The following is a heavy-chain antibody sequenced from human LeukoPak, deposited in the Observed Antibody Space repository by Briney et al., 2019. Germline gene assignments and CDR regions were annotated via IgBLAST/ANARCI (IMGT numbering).Heavy chain of an antibody. CDR3: AKVDNWKYSHHHF. V-gene: IGHV3-23*01. CDR1: GFTFSSYA. Sequence: GGSLRLSCAASGFTFSSYAMSWVRQAPGKGLEWVSSISGSDGTTYYADSVKGRFTISRDNSKYTLSLQMNSLRDDDTAVYYWAKVDNWKYSHHHFWGQGTLVTVSS. D-gene: IGHD1-1*01. CDR2: ISGSDGTT. J-gene: IGHJ4*02.